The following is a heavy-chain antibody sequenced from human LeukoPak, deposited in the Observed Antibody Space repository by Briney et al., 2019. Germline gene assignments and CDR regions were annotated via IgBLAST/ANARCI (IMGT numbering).Heavy chain of an antibody. D-gene: IGHD1-14*01. CDR1: GFTFSSYW. J-gene: IGHJ4*02. CDR3: ARDTRTYGVGFDY. Sequence: PGGSLRLSCAASGFTFSSYWMSWVRQAPGKGLEWVANIKQDGSEKYYVDSVKGRFTISRDNAKNSLYLQMNSLRAEDTAVYYCARDTRTYGVGFDYWGQGTLVTVSS. V-gene: IGHV3-7*01. CDR2: IKQDGSEK.